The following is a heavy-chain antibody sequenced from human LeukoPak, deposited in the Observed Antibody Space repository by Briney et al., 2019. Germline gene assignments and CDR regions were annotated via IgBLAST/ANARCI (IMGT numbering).Heavy chain of an antibody. CDR3: VRHIPGPYYFDY. CDR2: IYDSGNT. V-gene: IGHV4-59*08. CDR1: RGSTSSDH. Sequence: PSETLSLTSTLSRGSTSSDHWSSIWHPPGKGLERIGYIYDSGNTKYNPSLKSRVTMSVDTSKNQFSLKVTSVTAADTAVYYCVRHIPGPYYFDYWGQGTLVTVSS. J-gene: IGHJ4*02. D-gene: IGHD1-14*01.